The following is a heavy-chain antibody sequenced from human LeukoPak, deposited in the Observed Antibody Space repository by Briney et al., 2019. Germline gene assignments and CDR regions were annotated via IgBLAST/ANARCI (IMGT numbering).Heavy chain of an antibody. V-gene: IGHV3-21*01. CDR2: ISSSSTYI. D-gene: IGHD3-16*01. J-gene: IGHJ4*02. Sequence: KTGGSLRLSCAASGFTFISYALSWVRQAPGKGLEWVSTISSSSTYIYYADSVKGRITISIDNAKNSLSLQMNSLRAEDTAVYYCARDLSTGGASDYWGQGTLVTVSS. CDR1: GFTFISYA. CDR3: ARDLSTGGASDY.